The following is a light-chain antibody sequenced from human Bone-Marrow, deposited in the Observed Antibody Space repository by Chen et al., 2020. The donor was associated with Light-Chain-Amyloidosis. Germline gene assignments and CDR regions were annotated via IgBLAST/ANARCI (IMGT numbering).Light chain of an antibody. Sequence: QSVLTQPPSVSGAPGQRVTISCAGSSANIGTGYDVHWYQQPPGSAPKVVIYSNSNRPSGVPDRFSGSKSGNTASLAISGLLTEDEAAYYCSSYTSSSAPVVFGGGTKLTVL. V-gene: IGLV1-40*01. CDR1: SANIGTGYD. CDR2: SNS. CDR3: SSYTSSSAPVV. J-gene: IGLJ2*01.